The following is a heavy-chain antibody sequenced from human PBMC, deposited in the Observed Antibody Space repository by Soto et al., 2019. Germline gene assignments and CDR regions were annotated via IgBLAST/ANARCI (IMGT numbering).Heavy chain of an antibody. CDR3: ATAYSRAWPRLAY. D-gene: IGHD6-19*01. V-gene: IGHV3-23*01. Sequence: EVQLLESGGDLVQPGESLRLSCAASGVTFTNYALSWFRQAPGRGLEWVSSISASGADTFYADSVRGRFTISRDNSKNTLYLQMSSLRADDTAFYYCATAYSRAWPRLAYWGQGTLVAVSS. CDR1: GVTFTNYA. J-gene: IGHJ4*02. CDR2: ISASGADT.